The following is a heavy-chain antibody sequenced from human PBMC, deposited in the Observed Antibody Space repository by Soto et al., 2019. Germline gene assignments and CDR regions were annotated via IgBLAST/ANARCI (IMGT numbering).Heavy chain of an antibody. D-gene: IGHD1-26*01. CDR1: GYTFTSYA. CDR3: GREGVGPYYYYGMDV. CDR2: INAGNGNT. J-gene: IGHJ6*02. V-gene: IGHV1-3*01. Sequence: ASVKVSCKASGYTFTSYAMHWVRQAPGQRLEWMGWINAGNGNTKYSQKFQGRVTMTRDTSTSTAYMELRSLRSDDTAVYYCGREGVGPYYYYGMDVWGQGTQVTVCS.